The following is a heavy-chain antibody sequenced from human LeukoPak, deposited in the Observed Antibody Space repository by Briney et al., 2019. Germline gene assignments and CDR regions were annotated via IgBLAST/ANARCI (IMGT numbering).Heavy chain of an antibody. CDR3: ATDAPGYYYGMDV. CDR1: GFTFSSYS. V-gene: IGHV3-21*01. Sequence: GGSLRLSCAASGFTFSSYSINWVRQAPGKGLEWVSSIRSSGSHTYYAVSVKGRFTISRDNAKNSLYLQMNSLRAEDTAVYYCATDAPGYYYGMDVWGQGTTVTVSS. J-gene: IGHJ6*02. CDR2: IRSSGSHT.